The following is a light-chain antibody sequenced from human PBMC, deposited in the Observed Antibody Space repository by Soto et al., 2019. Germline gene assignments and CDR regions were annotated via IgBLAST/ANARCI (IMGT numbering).Light chain of an antibody. CDR1: QSVGAF. CDR3: QQRNSRFS. J-gene: IGKJ4*01. V-gene: IGKV3-11*01. Sequence: EIVLTQSPAIMSLSPGERATLSCRASQSVGAFLAWYQQKPGQAPRLLIYDVSNRATGIPARFSGSGSGTDFTLTISGLEPEDFAVYYCQQRNSRFSFGGGTKVEI. CDR2: DVS.